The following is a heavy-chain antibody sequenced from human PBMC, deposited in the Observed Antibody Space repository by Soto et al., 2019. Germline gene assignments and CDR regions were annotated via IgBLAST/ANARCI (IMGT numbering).Heavy chain of an antibody. Sequence: EVQLLESGGGLVQPGGSLRLSCAASGFTFSSYGMSWVRQAPGKGLEWVSSISGSGGSTYYADSVKGRFTISRDNSKNTLYLQMSSLRAEDTAVYYCANRNDYGSGSYFPFDPWGQGTLVTVSS. CDR3: ANRNDYGSGSYFPFDP. J-gene: IGHJ5*02. D-gene: IGHD3-10*01. CDR1: GFTFSSYG. V-gene: IGHV3-23*01. CDR2: ISGSGGST.